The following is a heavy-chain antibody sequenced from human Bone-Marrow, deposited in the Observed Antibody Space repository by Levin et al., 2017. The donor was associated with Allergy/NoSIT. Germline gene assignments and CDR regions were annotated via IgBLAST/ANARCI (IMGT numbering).Heavy chain of an antibody. J-gene: IGHJ5*02. D-gene: IGHD2-15*01. CDR3: ATRASIGA. V-gene: IGHV3-66*01. CDR1: GFTVGNNY. Sequence: PGGSLRLSCAASGFTVGNNYVSWVRQAPGKGLEWVSVIYSHGGTSYTDSVRGRFTISRDSSKNTLFLQMNSLRADDTAVYYCATRASIGAWGQGTLVTVSS. CDR2: IYSHGGT.